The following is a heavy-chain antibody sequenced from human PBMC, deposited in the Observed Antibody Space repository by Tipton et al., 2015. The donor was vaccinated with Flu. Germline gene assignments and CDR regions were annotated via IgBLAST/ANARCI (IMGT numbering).Heavy chain of an antibody. CDR1: GGSISSYY. CDR3: ARVNRSWLVP. CDR2: TYNSGST. Sequence: GLVKPSETLSLICTVSGGSISSYYWSWIRQPAGKGLEWIGRTYNSGSTKYNPSLRSRVTLSLDTPKNQFSLKLSSVTAADTAVYYCARVNRSWLVPWGQGTLVTVSS. V-gene: IGHV4-4*07. J-gene: IGHJ5*02. D-gene: IGHD2/OR15-2a*01.